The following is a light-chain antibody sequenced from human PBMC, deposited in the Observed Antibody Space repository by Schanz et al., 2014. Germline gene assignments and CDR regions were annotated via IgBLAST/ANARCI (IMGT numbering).Light chain of an antibody. CDR3: QSYDSSLGAVV. CDR2: DVS. V-gene: IGLV2-11*01. CDR1: SSDIGAYNF. Sequence: QSALTQPRSVSGSPGQSVTISCTGTSSDIGAYNFVSWYQQHPGKAPKLMIYDVSKRPSGVPDRFSGSKSGNTASLTISGLQAEDEADYYCQSYDSSLGAVVFGGGTKLTVL. J-gene: IGLJ2*01.